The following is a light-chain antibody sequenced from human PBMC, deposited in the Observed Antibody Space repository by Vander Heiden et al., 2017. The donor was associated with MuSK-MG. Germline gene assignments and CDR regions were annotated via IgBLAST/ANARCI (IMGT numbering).Light chain of an antibody. CDR3: QQYDKLPPYT. Sequence: DIQMTQSPSSLSASVGDRVTITCQASQDISNYLNWYQQKPGKAPKLLIYDASNLETGVPSRFSGSGSGTDFTCTISSLQTEDIATYYCQQYDKLPPYTFGQGTKLEIK. J-gene: IGKJ2*01. CDR2: DAS. V-gene: IGKV1-33*01. CDR1: QDISNY.